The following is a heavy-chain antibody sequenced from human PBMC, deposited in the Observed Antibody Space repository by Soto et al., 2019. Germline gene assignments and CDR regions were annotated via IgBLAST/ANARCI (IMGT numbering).Heavy chain of an antibody. CDR2: IHRDGVT. CDR3: AGRPEIHPR. D-gene: IGHD1-26*01. V-gene: IGHV4-4*02. Sequence: QVHLQESGPGLVKPSETLSLTCAISGGSTSSSDWWTWVRQPPGEGLEWIGEIHRDGVTNYNSSLNSRRTISLDQSRNQFSLSLTSVPAADAAVYFCAGRPEIHPRWGQGILVPVSS. CDR1: GGSTSSSDW. J-gene: IGHJ4*02.